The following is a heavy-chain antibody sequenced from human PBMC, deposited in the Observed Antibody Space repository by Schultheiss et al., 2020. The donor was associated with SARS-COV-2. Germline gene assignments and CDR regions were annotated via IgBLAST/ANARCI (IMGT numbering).Heavy chain of an antibody. V-gene: IGHV3-23*01. CDR2: ISGSGGST. D-gene: IGHD6-13*01. Sequence: GGSLRLSCAASGFTFSSYAMSWVRQAPGKGLEWVSAISGSGGSTYYADSVKGRFTISRDNSKNTLYLQMNSLRAEDTAVYYCARGFGDSGSWKETPVVGHAGHYGMDVWGQGTTVTVSS. CDR1: GFTFSSYA. CDR3: ARGFGDSGSWKETPVVGHAGHYGMDV. J-gene: IGHJ6*02.